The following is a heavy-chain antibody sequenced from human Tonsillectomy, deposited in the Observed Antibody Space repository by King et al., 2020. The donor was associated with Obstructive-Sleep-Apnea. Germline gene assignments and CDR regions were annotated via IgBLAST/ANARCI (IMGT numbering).Heavy chain of an antibody. D-gene: IGHD3-22*01. CDR2: IDPHSGGT. Sequence: QLVQSGAEVKKPGASVKVSCKASGYAFTDYYMHWVRQAPGQGLEWMGWIDPHSGGTNYAQKFQGRVTMTRDTSISTAYMELSRLRSDDTAVYYCAGIGGKNYDSSDYYGKQYYFDYWGQGTLVTVSS. CDR1: GYAFTDYY. J-gene: IGHJ4*02. V-gene: IGHV1-2*02. CDR3: AGIGGKNYDSSDYYGKQYYFDY.